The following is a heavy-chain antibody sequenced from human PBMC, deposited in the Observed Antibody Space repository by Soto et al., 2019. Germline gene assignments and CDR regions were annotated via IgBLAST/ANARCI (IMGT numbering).Heavy chain of an antibody. CDR1: GFTFSDYG. CDR3: AKDHWAAYSGYAIRNDLDV. V-gene: IGHV3-30*18. Sequence: QVQLVESGGGVVQPGRTLRLSCAASGFTFSDYGIHWVRQAPGKGLEWVAVISYEGSKTYYADSVKGRFTISRDNSKNTLYLQMASLSPEDTAVYYCAKDHWAAYSGYAIRNDLDVWGQGTTVTVS. J-gene: IGHJ6*02. CDR2: ISYEGSKT. D-gene: IGHD5-12*01.